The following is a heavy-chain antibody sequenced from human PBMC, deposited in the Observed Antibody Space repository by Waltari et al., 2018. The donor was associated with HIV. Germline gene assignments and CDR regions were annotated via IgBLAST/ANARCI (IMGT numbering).Heavy chain of an antibody. CDR2: ISSSSSTI. Sequence: EVQLVESGGGLVQPGGSLRLSCAASGFTFSSYSMNWVRQAPGKGLGWVSYISSSSSTIYYAYSVKGRFTISRDNAKNSLYLQMNSLRDEDTAVYYCARDGKQYSSGWYYFDYWGQGTLVTVSS. CDR3: ARDGKQYSSGWYYFDY. D-gene: IGHD6-19*01. J-gene: IGHJ4*02. CDR1: GFTFSSYS. V-gene: IGHV3-48*02.